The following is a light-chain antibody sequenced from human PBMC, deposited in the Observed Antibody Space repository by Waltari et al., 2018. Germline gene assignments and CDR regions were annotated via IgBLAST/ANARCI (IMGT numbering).Light chain of an antibody. CDR3: QSYDSSLSAHVV. V-gene: IGLV1-40*01. Sequence: QSVLTQPPSVSGAPGQRVTISCTGSSPNLGAGYDVPWYQQLPGTAPKLLIYANSNRPSGVPDRFSGSKSGTSASLAITGLQAEDEAHYYCQSYDSSLSAHVVFGGGTKLTVL. CDR1: SPNLGAGYD. J-gene: IGLJ2*01. CDR2: ANS.